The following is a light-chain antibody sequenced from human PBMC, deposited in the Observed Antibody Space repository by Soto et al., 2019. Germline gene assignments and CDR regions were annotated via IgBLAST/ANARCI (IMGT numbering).Light chain of an antibody. J-gene: IGKJ1*01. CDR3: QQYYNTGA. V-gene: IGKV4-1*01. Sequence: DIVMTQSPDSLAVSLGERATINCKSSQSVLYSSNNKNYLAWYQQKPGQPPKLLIYWASTRESGVPDRFSGSGSGTDVTLTISSLQAEDVAVYYCQQYYNTGAFGQGTKVEIK. CDR1: QSVLYSSNNKNY. CDR2: WAS.